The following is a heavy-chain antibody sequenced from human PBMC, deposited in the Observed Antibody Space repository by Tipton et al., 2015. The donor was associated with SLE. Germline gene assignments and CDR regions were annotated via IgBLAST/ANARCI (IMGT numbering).Heavy chain of an antibody. CDR2: IHYRGST. D-gene: IGHD2-15*01. J-gene: IGHJ4*02. Sequence: TLSLTCTVSGGSISSRNYYWAWIRQPPGKGLGGIGSIHYRGSTYYTPSLQSRVTISVDTSKNQFSLKLTSVTAADTAVYYCARRRDIAVVVAATGYFDYWGQGTLVTVSS. V-gene: IGHV4-39*01. CDR3: ARRRDIAVVVAATGYFDY. CDR1: GGSISSRNYY.